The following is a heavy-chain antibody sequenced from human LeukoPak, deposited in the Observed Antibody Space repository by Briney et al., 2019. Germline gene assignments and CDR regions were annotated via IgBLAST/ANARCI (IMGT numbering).Heavy chain of an antibody. CDR1: GGSISTYY. V-gene: IGHV4-59*08. D-gene: IGHD3-16*01. CDR3: ARSGFMGDYDWFDP. J-gene: IGHJ5*02. CDR2: IFYSGTT. Sequence: SETLSLTCTVSGGSISTYYWSWIRQPPGKGLEWIGYIFYSGTTKYSSSLKSRVTISLDTSKNQFSLRLGSVTAADTAVYYCARSGFMGDYDWFDPWGQGILVTVSS.